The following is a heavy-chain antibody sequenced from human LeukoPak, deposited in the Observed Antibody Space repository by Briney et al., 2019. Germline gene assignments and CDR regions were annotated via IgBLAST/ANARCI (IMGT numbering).Heavy chain of an antibody. V-gene: IGHV6-1*01. CDR1: GDSVSRNSAT. D-gene: IGHD3-10*01. CDR2: TYYRSKWYN. J-gene: IGHJ6*03. Sequence: SQTLSLTCAISGDSVSRNSATWNWIRQSPARGLEWLGRTYYRSKWYNDYAVSVKSRITIDPGTSKNQFSLQLNSVTPEDTAVYYYARAVLWFGDLDYYYYMDVWGKGTTVTVSS. CDR3: ARAVLWFGDLDYYYYMDV.